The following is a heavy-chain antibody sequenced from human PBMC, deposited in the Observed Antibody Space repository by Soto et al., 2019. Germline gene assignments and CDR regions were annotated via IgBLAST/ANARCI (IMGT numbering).Heavy chain of an antibody. Sequence: PGQGLEWMGIINPSGGSTSYAQKFQGRVTMTRDTSTSTVYMELSSLRSEDTAVYYCARDGSVVRSGFDYWGQGTL. D-gene: IGHD2-15*01. V-gene: IGHV1-46*01. J-gene: IGHJ4*02. CDR2: INPSGGST. CDR3: ARDGSVVRSGFDY.